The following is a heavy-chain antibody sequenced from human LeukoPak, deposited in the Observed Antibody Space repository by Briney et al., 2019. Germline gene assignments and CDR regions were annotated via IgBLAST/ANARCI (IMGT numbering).Heavy chain of an antibody. CDR3: ARLRIVGATLYFDY. Sequence: SETLSLTCTVSGGXISSYYCSWIRQTPGKGLGWIGYISHSGSTNYNPSLKSRVTISVDTSKTQFSLNLSSVTAADTAVYYCARLRIVGATLYFDYWGQGIRVTVSS. J-gene: IGHJ4*02. CDR1: GGXISSYY. CDR2: ISHSGST. D-gene: IGHD1-26*01. V-gene: IGHV4-59*01.